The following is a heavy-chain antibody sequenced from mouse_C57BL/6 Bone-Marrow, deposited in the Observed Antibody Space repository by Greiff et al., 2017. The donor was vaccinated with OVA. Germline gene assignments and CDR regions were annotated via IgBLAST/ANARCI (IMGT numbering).Heavy chain of an antibody. CDR1: GYTFTSYW. V-gene: IGHV1-64*01. CDR2: IHPNSGST. Sequence: QVQLQQPGAELVKPGASVKLSCKASGYTFTSYWMHWVKQRPGQGLEWIGMIHPNSGSTNYNEKFQSKATLTVDTSSSTAYMQLSSLTSEDSAVYYCARSGRGDYFEDWGKGTTLTVSS. J-gene: IGHJ2*01. CDR3: ARSGRGDYFED.